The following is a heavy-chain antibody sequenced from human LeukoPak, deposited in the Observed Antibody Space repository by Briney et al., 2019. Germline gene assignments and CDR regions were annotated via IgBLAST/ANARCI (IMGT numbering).Heavy chain of an antibody. V-gene: IGHV3-48*01. CDR1: GFPFSSYS. Sequence: PWGSLSLSCAASGFPFSSYSMNGVRQAPGKGLEGVSYIISSSSTIYYADSVRGRFTISRDNAKNSLYLQMNSLRAEDTAVYYCAREDYDFWSGYYSASVDYWGQGTLVTVSS. J-gene: IGHJ4*02. CDR2: IISSSSTI. CDR3: AREDYDFWSGYYSASVDY. D-gene: IGHD3-3*01.